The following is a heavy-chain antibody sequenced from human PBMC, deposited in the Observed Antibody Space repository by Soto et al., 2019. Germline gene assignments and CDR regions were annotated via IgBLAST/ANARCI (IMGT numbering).Heavy chain of an antibody. Sequence: GASVKVSCKASGGTFSSYAISWVRQAPGQGLEWMGGIIPIFGTANYAQKFQGRVTITADKSTSTAYMELRSLRSEDTAVYYCARDRGXXXXXXGMDVWGQGTTVTVS. V-gene: IGHV1-69*06. CDR1: GGTFSSYA. D-gene: IGHD3-10*01. CDR3: ARDRGXXXXXXGMDV. CDR2: IIPIFGTA. J-gene: IGHJ6*02.